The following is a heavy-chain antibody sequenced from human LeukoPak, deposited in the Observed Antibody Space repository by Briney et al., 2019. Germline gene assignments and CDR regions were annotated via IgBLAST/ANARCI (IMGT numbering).Heavy chain of an antibody. CDR2: IYYSGST. J-gene: IGHJ4*02. CDR3: ARGVRERSRITMIFDY. D-gene: IGHD3-22*01. CDR1: GGSISSYY. Sequence: SETLSLTYTVSGGSISSYYWSWIRQPPGKGLEWIGYIYYSGSTNYNPSLKSRVTISVDTSKNQFSLKLSSVTAADTAVYYCARGVRERSRITMIFDYWGQGTLVTVSS. V-gene: IGHV4-59*08.